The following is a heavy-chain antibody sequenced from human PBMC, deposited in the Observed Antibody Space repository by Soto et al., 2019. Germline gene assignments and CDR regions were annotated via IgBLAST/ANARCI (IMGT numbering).Heavy chain of an antibody. CDR1: GFTVSSNY. Sequence: PGGSLGLSCAASGFTVSSNYMSWVRQAPGKGLEWVSVIYSGGSTYYADSVKGRFTISRDNSKNTLYLQMNSLRAEDTAVYYCARDLYYGSGSYYSIDAFDIWGQGTMVTVSS. V-gene: IGHV3-66*01. J-gene: IGHJ3*02. D-gene: IGHD3-10*01. CDR3: ARDLYYGSGSYYSIDAFDI. CDR2: IYSGGST.